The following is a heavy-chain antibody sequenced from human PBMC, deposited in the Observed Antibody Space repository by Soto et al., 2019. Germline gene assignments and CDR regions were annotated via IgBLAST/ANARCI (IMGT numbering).Heavy chain of an antibody. J-gene: IGHJ4*02. D-gene: IGHD4-17*01. CDR1: GYTFTRYT. CDR2: ISPSGDRT. V-gene: IGHV1-46*01. CDR3: ARDGGNYGDDDH. Sequence: ASVKVSCKASGYTFTRYTMNWVRQAPGQGLEWMGKISPSGDRTWYAQKYRGRVTMTRDTSTSTDYMELSSLRFEDTAVYYCARDGGNYGDDDHWGQGTLVTVSS.